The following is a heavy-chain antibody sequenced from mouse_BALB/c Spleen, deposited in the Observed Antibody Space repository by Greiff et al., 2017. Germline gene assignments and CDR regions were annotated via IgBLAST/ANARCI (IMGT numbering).Heavy chain of an antibody. V-gene: IGHV5-9-4*01. CDR2: ISSGGSYT. J-gene: IGHJ4*01. Sequence: EVKLMESGGGLVKPGGSLKLSCAASGFTFSSYAMAWVRQSPEKRLEWVAEISSGGSYTYYPDTVTGRFTISRDTAKNTLYLEMSSLRSEDTAIYYCARYYGYDSCYYAMDYWGQGTSVTVSS. D-gene: IGHD2-2*01. CDR3: ARYYGYDSCYYAMDY. CDR1: GFTFSSYA.